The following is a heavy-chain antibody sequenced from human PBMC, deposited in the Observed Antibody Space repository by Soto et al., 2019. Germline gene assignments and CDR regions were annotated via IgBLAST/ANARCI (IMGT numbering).Heavy chain of an antibody. CDR1: GYTLTELS. Sequence: ASVKVSCKVSGYTLTELSMHWVRQAPGKGLEWMGGFDPEDGETIYAQKFQGRVTMTEDTSTDTAYMELSSLRSEDTAVYYCATDLGVRGEVGYWGQGTLVTVSS. D-gene: IGHD3-10*01. V-gene: IGHV1-24*01. J-gene: IGHJ4*02. CDR3: ATDLGVRGEVGY. CDR2: FDPEDGET.